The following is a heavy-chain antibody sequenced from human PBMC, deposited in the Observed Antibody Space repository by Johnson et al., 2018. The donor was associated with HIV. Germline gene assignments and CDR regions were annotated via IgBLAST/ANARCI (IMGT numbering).Heavy chain of an antibody. CDR2: IKSKTDGGTT. D-gene: IGHD5-18*01. CDR1: GFTFSSYG. J-gene: IGHJ3*02. Sequence: VQLVESGGGVVQPGRSLRLSCAASGFTFSSYGMHWVRQAPGKGLEWVGRIKSKTDGGTTDYAAPVKGRFTISRDDSKNTLYLQMNSLKTEDTAVDYCTTDGYGGYSYGYGAFDIWGQGTMVTVSS. V-gene: IGHV3-15*01. CDR3: TTDGYGGYSYGYGAFDI.